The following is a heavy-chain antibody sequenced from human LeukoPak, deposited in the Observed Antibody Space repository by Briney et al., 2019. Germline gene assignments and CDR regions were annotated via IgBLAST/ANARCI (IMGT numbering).Heavy chain of an antibody. CDR3: AREFLGFHP. CDR1: GFTVSDYY. Sequence: GGSLRPSCAASGFTVSDYYMNWVRQAPGKGLEWVSVIYRGGFTYYADSVRGRFSISRDNSKNTLYLQINSLRAEDTALYYCAREFLGFHPWGQGTLVTVSS. D-gene: IGHD2/OR15-2a*01. CDR2: IYRGGFT. J-gene: IGHJ5*02. V-gene: IGHV3-53*01.